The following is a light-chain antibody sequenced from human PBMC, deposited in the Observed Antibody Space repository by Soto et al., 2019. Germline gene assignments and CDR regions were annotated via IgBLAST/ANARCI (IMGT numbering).Light chain of an antibody. J-gene: IGLJ2*01. CDR2: DVS. Sequence: QSALTQPASVSGSPGQSITISCTGTSSDVGGYNYVSWYQQHPGKAPKLMIYDVSNRPSGVSNRFSGSKSGNTASLTISGLQAEDEDDYYCSSYTSSSTHLFGGGTKLTVL. CDR3: SSYTSSSTHL. V-gene: IGLV2-14*01. CDR1: SSDVGGYNY.